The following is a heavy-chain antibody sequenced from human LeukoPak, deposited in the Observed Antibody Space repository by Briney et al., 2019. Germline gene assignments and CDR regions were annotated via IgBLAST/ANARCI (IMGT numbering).Heavy chain of an antibody. D-gene: IGHD3-10*01. CDR2: IYTTGNI. CDR1: DDSLRNGGFY. J-gene: IGHJ5*02. V-gene: IGHV4-61*02. Sequence: PSQTLSLTCSVSDDSLRNGGFYWSWIRQPAGKGLEWIGRIYTTGNIHFNPSLKSRVSMSTDKSKNQFFLNLRSVTAADTAVYYCAKGGERFGSGSYNWFDPWGRGILVTVSS. CDR3: AKGGERFGSGSYNWFDP.